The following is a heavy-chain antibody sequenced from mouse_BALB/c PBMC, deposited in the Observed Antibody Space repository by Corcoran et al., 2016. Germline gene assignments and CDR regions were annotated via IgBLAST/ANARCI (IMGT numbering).Heavy chain of an antibody. Sequence: QVTLKESGPGILKPSQTLSLTCSFSGFSLSTSGMGVGWIRQPSGKGLEWLANIWWDDDKYYNPSLKSQLTISKDTSRNQVFLTITSVDTADTATDDCARRASITTVVATYWYFDVWGAGTTVTASS. CDR2: IWWDDDK. J-gene: IGHJ1*01. V-gene: IGHV8-8*01. CDR3: ARRASITTVVATYWYFDV. CDR1: GFSLSTSGMG. D-gene: IGHD1-1*01.